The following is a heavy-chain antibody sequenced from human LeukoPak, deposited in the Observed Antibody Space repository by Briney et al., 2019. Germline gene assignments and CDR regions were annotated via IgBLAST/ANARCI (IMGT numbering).Heavy chain of an antibody. CDR3: ARDYTPDYDFWSGYYYFDY. Sequence: PSETLSLTCTVSGGSISSYYWSWIRQPAGKGLEWIGRIYTSGSTNYNPSLKSRVTMSVDTSKNQFSLKLSSVTAADTAVYYCARDYTPDYDFWSGYYYFDYWGQGTLVTVSS. CDR2: IYTSGST. CDR1: GGSISSYY. J-gene: IGHJ4*02. V-gene: IGHV4-4*07. D-gene: IGHD3-3*01.